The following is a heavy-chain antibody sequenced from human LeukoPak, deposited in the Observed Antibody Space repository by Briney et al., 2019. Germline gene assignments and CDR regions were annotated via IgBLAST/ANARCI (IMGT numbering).Heavy chain of an antibody. CDR1: GYTFVYYY. Sequence: ASVKVSFKASGYTFVYYYIHWVRQAPGQGLEWMGVINPAGGATSYAQNFQGRVTMTRDTSTSTVYLGLSGLRSEDTAVYYCARVRQWLSSRFDPWGQGTLVTVSS. CDR3: ARVRQWLSSRFDP. J-gene: IGHJ5*02. V-gene: IGHV1-46*01. CDR2: INPAGGAT. D-gene: IGHD6-19*01.